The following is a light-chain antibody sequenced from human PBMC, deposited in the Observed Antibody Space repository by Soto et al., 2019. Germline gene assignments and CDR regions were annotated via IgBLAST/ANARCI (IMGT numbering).Light chain of an antibody. CDR2: GAS. CDR1: QSVNIN. V-gene: IGKV3D-15*01. CDR3: QQDKDWPPLT. J-gene: IGKJ4*01. Sequence: EIVMTQSPVTLSAYPGERVTLSCRASQSVNINIAWYQQRPGQAPRVLIYGASNRASGVPDRFSGSGSGTDFTLTIISPERDDFALYYCQQDKDWPPLTFGGGTRVEIK.